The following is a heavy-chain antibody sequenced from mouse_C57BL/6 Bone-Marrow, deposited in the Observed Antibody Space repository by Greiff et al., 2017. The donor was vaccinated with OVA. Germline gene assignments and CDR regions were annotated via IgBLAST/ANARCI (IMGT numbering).Heavy chain of an antibody. CDR3: ARFITTVVAHFDY. Sequence: QVQLKESGAELARPGASVKLSCKASGYTFTSYGISWVKQRTGPGLEWIGEIYPRSGNTYYNEKFKGTATLTADKSSSTAYMELRSLTSEDSAVYFCARFITTVVAHFDYWGQGTTLTVSS. CDR2: IYPRSGNT. J-gene: IGHJ2*01. CDR1: GYTFTSYG. D-gene: IGHD1-1*01. V-gene: IGHV1-81*01.